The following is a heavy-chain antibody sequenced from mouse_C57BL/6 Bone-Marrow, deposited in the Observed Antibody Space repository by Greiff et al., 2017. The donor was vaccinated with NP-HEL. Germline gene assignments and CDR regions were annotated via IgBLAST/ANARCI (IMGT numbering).Heavy chain of an antibody. CDR2: IDPSDSET. CDR1: GYTFTSYW. D-gene: IGHD1-1*01. V-gene: IGHV1-52*01. J-gene: IGHJ3*01. CDR3: ARLLRSLSWCAY. Sequence: QVQLQQPGAELVRPGSSVKLSCKASGYTFTSYWMHWVKQRPIQGLEWIGNIDPSDSETHYNQKFKDKATLTVDKSSSTAYMQLSSLTSEDSAVYYCARLLRSLSWCAYWGQGTLVTVSA.